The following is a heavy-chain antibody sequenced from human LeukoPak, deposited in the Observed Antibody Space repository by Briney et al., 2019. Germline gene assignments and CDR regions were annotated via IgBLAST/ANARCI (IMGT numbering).Heavy chain of an antibody. CDR2: ITSSSSTI. CDR3: ARVGLGVYGGDY. J-gene: IGHJ4*02. Sequence: GGSLRLSCAASGFTFSSYSMNWVRQAPGKGLGWVSYITSSSSTIHYVDSVKGRFTISRDNAKNSVYLQMNSLRAEDTAVYYCARVGLGVYGGDYWGQGALVTVSS. D-gene: IGHD3-16*01. CDR1: GFTFSSYS. V-gene: IGHV3-48*01.